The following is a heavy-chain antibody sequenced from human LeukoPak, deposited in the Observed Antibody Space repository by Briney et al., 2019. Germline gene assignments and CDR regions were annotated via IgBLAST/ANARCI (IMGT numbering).Heavy chain of an antibody. CDR2: IRSKANSYAT. V-gene: IGHV3-73*01. D-gene: IGHD6-19*01. CDR1: GFTFSGSA. Sequence: PGGSLRLSCAASGFTFSGSAMHWVRQASGKGLEWVGRIRSKANSYATAYAASVKGRFTISRDDSKNTAYLQMNSLKTEDTAVYYCNAAVAGQWVSEYWGQGTLVTVSS. J-gene: IGHJ4*02. CDR3: NAAVAGQWVSEY.